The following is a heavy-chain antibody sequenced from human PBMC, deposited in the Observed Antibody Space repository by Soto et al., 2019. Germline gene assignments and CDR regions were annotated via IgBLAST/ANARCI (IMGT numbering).Heavy chain of an antibody. J-gene: IGHJ4*02. CDR3: ARSYQAAARTWLDY. CDR1: GYTFAGYD. V-gene: IGHV1-2*04. D-gene: IGHD6-13*01. CDR2: INPNSGGT. Sequence: ASVKVSCKASGYTFAGYDMHWVRQAPGQGLEWMGWINPNSGGTNYAQKFQGWVTMTRDTSISTAYMELSRLRSDDTAVYYCARSYQAAARTWLDYSGQGTLVTVSS.